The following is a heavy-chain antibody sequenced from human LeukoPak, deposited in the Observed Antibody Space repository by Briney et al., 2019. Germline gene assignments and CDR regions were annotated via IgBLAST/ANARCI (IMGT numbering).Heavy chain of an antibody. D-gene: IGHD2/OR15-2a*01. CDR1: GGSFSGYY. Sequence: SETLSLTCAVYGGSFSGYYWSWIRQPPGKGLEWIGEINHSGSTNYNPSLKSRVTISVDTSKNQFSLKLSSVTAADTAVYYCARVKRIPRSLGFDYWGQGTLVTVSS. V-gene: IGHV4-34*01. CDR3: ARVKRIPRSLGFDY. CDR2: INHSGST. J-gene: IGHJ4*02.